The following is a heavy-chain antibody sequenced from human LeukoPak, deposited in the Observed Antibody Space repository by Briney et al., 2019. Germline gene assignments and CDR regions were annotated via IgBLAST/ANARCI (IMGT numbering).Heavy chain of an antibody. V-gene: IGHV3-21*01. D-gene: IGHD6-19*01. CDR3: TRDGSGSGDY. CDR1: GFTFSTFG. Sequence: GGSLRLSCAASGFTFSTFGMNWVRLAPGKGLEWVSSISSDSVHIYYADSVKGRFAISRDNAKNSVYLQMSSLRAEDTAVYYCTRDGSGSGDYWGQGTLVTVSS. J-gene: IGHJ4*02. CDR2: ISSDSVHI.